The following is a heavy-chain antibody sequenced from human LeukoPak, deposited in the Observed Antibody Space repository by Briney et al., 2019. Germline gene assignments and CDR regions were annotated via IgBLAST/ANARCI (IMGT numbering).Heavy chain of an antibody. CDR2: IIPILGIA. J-gene: IGHJ4*02. V-gene: IGHV1-69*04. CDR3: ARDVAYYYDSSGYSDY. Sequence: SVKVSCKASGYTFTSYDINWARQAPGQGLEWMGRIIPILGIANYAQKFQGRVTITADKSTSTAYMELSSLRSEDTAVYYCARDVAYYYDSSGYSDYWGQGTLVTVSS. CDR1: GYTFTSYD. D-gene: IGHD3-22*01.